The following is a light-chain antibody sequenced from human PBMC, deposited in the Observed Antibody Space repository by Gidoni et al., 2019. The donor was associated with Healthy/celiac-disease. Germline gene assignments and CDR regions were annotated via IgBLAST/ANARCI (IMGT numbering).Light chain of an antibody. V-gene: IGKV3-15*01. CDR2: GAS. J-gene: IGKJ5*01. CDR1: HSVSST. CDR3: QQYNNWPPIT. Sequence: EIVMTQSPATLSVSPGERATLSCRASHSVSSTLALYQQKTGQAPRLLIYGASTRATGIPARFSGSGSGTEFTLTISSLQSEDFAVYYCQQYNNWPPITFGQGTRLEIK.